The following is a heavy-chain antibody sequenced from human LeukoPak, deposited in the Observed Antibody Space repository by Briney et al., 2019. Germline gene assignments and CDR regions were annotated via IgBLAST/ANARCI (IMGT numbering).Heavy chain of an antibody. D-gene: IGHD2-2*01. J-gene: IGHJ6*03. CDR3: ARVVSYYYMDV. CDR1: GFTFSSYW. V-gene: IGHV3-74*03. CDR2: INSDGSTT. Sequence: GGSLRLSCAASGFTFSSYWMHCVRQAPGKGLVWVSRINSDGSTTTYADSVKGRFTISRGNAKNTLYLQMNSLRAEDTAVYYCARVVSYYYMDVWGKGTTVTVSS.